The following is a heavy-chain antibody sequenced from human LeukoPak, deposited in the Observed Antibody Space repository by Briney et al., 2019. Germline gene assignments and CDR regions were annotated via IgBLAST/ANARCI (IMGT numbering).Heavy chain of an antibody. Sequence: SETVSLTCTVSGGSISSYYWSWIRQPPGKGLEWIGYIYYSGSTNYNPSLKSRVTISVDTSKNQFSLKLSSVTAAITAVYYCARDPGSGWFHDAFDIWHQGTMVTVSS. J-gene: IGHJ3*02. D-gene: IGHD6-19*01. V-gene: IGHV4-59*01. CDR3: ARDPGSGWFHDAFDI. CDR2: IYYSGST. CDR1: GGSISSYY.